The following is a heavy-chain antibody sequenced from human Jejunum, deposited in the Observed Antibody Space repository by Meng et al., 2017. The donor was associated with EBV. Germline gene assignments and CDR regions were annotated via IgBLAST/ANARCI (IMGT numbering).Heavy chain of an antibody. CDR2: IKSKAINYAT. Sequence: EVPRVECGGGLVQTGGSLKLSCAASGFTFSGSSMHWVRQASGKGLEWVGRIKSKAINYATAYAASVKGSFTISRDDSKNTAYLQMNSLKTEDTAVYYCVTSITGTTTGDYWGQGTLVTVSS. CDR1: GFTFSGSS. V-gene: IGHV3-73*02. D-gene: IGHD1-7*01. J-gene: IGHJ4*02. CDR3: VTSITGTTTGDY.